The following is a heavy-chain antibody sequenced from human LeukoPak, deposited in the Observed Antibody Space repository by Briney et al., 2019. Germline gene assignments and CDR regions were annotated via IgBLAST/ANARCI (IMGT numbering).Heavy chain of an antibody. CDR3: ARGEQLVAVFDY. Sequence: NPSETLSLTCAVYGGSFSGYYWSWIRQPPGQGLEWIGEINHSGSTNYNPSLKSRVTISVDTSKNQFSLKLSSVTAADTAVYYCARGEQLVAVFDYWGQGTLVTVSS. D-gene: IGHD6-6*01. J-gene: IGHJ4*02. CDR1: GGSFSGYY. V-gene: IGHV4-34*01. CDR2: INHSGST.